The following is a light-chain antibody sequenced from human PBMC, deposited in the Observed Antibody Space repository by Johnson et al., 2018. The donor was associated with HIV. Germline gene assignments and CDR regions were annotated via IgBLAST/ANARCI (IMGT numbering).Light chain of an antibody. J-gene: IGLJ1*01. Sequence: SVLTQPPSVSAAPGQKVTISCSGSSSNIGNNYVSWYKQLPGTAPKLLIYDNNKRPSGIPDRFSGSKSGTSATPGITGLQTGDEADYYCGTWDSSLSAGVFGTGTKVTVL. CDR1: SSNIGNNY. CDR2: DNN. V-gene: IGLV1-51*01. CDR3: GTWDSSLSAGV.